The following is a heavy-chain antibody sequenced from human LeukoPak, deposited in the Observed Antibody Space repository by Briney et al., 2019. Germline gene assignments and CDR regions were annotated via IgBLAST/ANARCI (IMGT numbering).Heavy chain of an antibody. V-gene: IGHV1-18*01. Sequence: ASVKVSCKASGYTFTSYGISWVRQAPGQGLEWMGWISAYNGNTNYAQKLQGRVTMTTDTSTSTAYMELRSLRSDDTAVYYCARSIYHGGNSGGDPAGYWGQGTLVTVSS. D-gene: IGHD4-23*01. J-gene: IGHJ4*02. CDR2: ISAYNGNT. CDR1: GYTFTSYG. CDR3: ARSIYHGGNSGGDPAGY.